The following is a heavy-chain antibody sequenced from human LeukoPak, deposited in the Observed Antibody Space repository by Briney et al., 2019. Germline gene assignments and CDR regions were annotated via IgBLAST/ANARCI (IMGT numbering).Heavy chain of an antibody. J-gene: IGHJ3*02. CDR1: GGTFSSYA. CDR3: ARDRSWGYIDAFNI. Sequence: ASVKVSCKASGGTFSSYAISWVRQAPGQGLEWMGGIIPIFGTANYAQKFQGRVTITADESTSTAYMELSSLRSDDTAVYYCARDRSWGYIDAFNIWGQGTMVTVSS. D-gene: IGHD5-24*01. V-gene: IGHV1-69*13. CDR2: IIPIFGTA.